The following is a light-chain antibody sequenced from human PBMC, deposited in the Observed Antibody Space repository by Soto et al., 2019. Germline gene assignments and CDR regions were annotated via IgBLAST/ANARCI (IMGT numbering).Light chain of an antibody. Sequence: QSALTQPASVSGSPGQSITISCTGTSXDVGSYNLVSWYQQHPGKAPKLMIYKGSKRPSGVSNRFSGSKSGNTASLTISGLQAEDEADYYCCSYAGSSTFVFGTGTKVTVL. CDR1: SXDVGSYNL. CDR3: CSYAGSSTFV. J-gene: IGLJ1*01. CDR2: KGS. V-gene: IGLV2-23*03.